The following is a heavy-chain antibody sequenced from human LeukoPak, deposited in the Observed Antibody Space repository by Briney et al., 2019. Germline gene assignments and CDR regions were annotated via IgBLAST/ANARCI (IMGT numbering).Heavy chain of an antibody. CDR2: INTNTGNP. V-gene: IGHV7-4-1*02. J-gene: IGHJ4*02. Sequence: GASVKVSCKASGYTFTSYAMNWVRQAPGQGLEWMGWINTNTGNPTYAQGFTGRFVFSLDTSVSTAYLQISSLKAEDTAVYYCARETDVQLWSRFDHWGQGTLVTVSS. CDR1: GYTFTSYA. D-gene: IGHD5-18*01. CDR3: ARETDVQLWSRFDH.